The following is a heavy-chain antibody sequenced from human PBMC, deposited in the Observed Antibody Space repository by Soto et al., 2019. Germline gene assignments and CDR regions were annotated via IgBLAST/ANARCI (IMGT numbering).Heavy chain of an antibody. V-gene: IGHV4-34*01. J-gene: IGHJ4*02. CDR2: INHSGST. CDR3: ARVSPFYYDSSGPFDY. Sequence: SETLSLTCAVYGGSFSGYYWGWIRQPPGKGLEWIGEINHSGSTNYNPSLKSRVTISVDTSKNQFSLKLSSVTAADTAVYYCARVSPFYYDSSGPFDYWGQGTLVTVSS. CDR1: GGSFSGYY. D-gene: IGHD3-22*01.